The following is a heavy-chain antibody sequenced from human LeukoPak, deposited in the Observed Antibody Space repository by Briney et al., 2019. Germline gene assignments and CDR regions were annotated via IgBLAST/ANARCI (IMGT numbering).Heavy chain of an antibody. CDR3: AKGGAWAVAGNDYYYYYGMDV. D-gene: IGHD6-19*01. CDR2: ISGSGGST. J-gene: IGHJ6*02. Sequence: GGSLRLSCAASGFTFSSYAMSWVRQAPGKGLEWVSAISGSGGSTYYADSVKGRFTISRDNSKNTLYLQMNSLRAEDTAVYYCAKGGAWAVAGNDYYYYYGMDVWGQGTTVTVSS. V-gene: IGHV3-23*01. CDR1: GFTFSSYA.